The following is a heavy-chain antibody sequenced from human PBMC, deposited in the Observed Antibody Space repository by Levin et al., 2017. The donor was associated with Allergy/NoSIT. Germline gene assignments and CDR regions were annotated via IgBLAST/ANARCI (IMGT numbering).Heavy chain of an antibody. CDR1: GFTFSSYA. V-gene: IGHV3-30-3*01. J-gene: IGHJ6*02. Sequence: SCAASGFTFSSYAMHWVRQAPGKGLEWVAVISYDGSNKYYADSVKGRFTISRDNSKNTLYLQMNSLRAEDTAVYYCAREPAITMVRGVPALYYYGMDVWGQGTTVTVSS. D-gene: IGHD3-10*01. CDR2: ISYDGSNK. CDR3: AREPAITMVRGVPALYYYGMDV.